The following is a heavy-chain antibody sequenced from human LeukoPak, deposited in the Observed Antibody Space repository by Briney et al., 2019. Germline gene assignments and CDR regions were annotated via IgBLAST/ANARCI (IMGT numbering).Heavy chain of an antibody. CDR3: ARDYCGGDCFPDY. V-gene: IGHV1-2*06. CDR2: INPNSGDT. D-gene: IGHD2-21*02. CDR1: GYTSTGYY. Sequence: ASVKVSCKASGYTSTGYYVHWVRQAPGQGLEWMGRINPNSGDTNYAQKFQGRVTMTRDTSISTAYMELSRLRSDDTAVYYRARDYCGGDCFPDYWGQGTLVTVSS. J-gene: IGHJ4*02.